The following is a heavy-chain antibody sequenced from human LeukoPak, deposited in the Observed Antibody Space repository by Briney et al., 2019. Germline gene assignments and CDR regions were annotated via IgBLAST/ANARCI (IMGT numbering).Heavy chain of an antibody. V-gene: IGHV1-69*13. D-gene: IGHD5-24*01. Sequence: SVKVSCTASGGTFSSYAISWVRQAPGQGLEWMGGIIPIFGTANYAQKFQGRVTITADESTSTAYMELSSLRSEDTAVYYCERVRWLQPYYYYGMDVWGQGTTVTVSS. CDR2: IIPIFGTA. CDR1: GGTFSSYA. J-gene: IGHJ6*02. CDR3: ERVRWLQPYYYYGMDV.